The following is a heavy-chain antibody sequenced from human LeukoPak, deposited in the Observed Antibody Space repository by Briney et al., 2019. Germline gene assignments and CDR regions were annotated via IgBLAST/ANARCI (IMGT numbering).Heavy chain of an antibody. CDR2: IIPIFGTA. CDR1: GGTSSSYA. J-gene: IGHJ5*02. CDR3: ARDSDFWSGYYHHPTGP. V-gene: IGHV1-69*05. Sequence: SVKVSCKASGGTSSSYAISWVRQAPGQGLEWMGGIIPIFGTANYAQKFQGRVTITTDESTSTAYMELSSLRSEDTAVYYCARDSDFWSGYYHHPTGPWGQGTLVTVSS. D-gene: IGHD3-3*01.